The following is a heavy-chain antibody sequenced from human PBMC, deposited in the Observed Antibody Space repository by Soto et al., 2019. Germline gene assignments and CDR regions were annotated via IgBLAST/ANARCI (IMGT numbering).Heavy chain of an antibody. CDR2: INYSGRT. CDR3: ARHFGNYCARVPDY. CDR1: GGSISDSSHY. J-gene: IGHJ4*02. V-gene: IGHV4-39*01. Sequence: SETLSLTCTVSGGSISDSSHYWAWIRQPPGKGLEWIATINYSGRTYYNPSLRSRVTISVDTSRDQFSLNLNSVTAADTAVYYCARHFGNYCARVPDYWGQGILVTVSS. D-gene: IGHD2-2*01.